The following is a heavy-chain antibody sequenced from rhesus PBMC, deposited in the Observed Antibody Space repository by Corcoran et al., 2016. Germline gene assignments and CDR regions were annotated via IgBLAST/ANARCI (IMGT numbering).Heavy chain of an antibody. CDR1: GGSISSNY. J-gene: IGHJ6*01. Sequence: QLQLQESGPGLVKPSETLSLTCAVSGGSISSNYWSWIRQPPGKGLEWIGYISYSGSTSYNPSLKSRVTISRDTSKNQFSLKLSSVTAADTAVYYCARDGDYYSGRPLGALDSWGQGVVVTVSS. D-gene: IGHD3-16*01. CDR3: ARDGDYYSGRPLGALDS. CDR2: ISYSGST. V-gene: IGHV4-122*02.